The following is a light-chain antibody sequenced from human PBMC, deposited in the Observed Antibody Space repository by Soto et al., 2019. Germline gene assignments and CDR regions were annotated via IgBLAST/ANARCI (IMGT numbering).Light chain of an antibody. CDR2: DAS. V-gene: IGKV1-5*01. CDR3: QHYNNYPYT. Sequence: DIQMTQSPSTLSASVGARVTITCRASQSISSWLAWYQQKPGKAPKLLIFDASSLESGVPSRFSGSGSGTEFTLAISSLQPDDFASYYCQHYNNYPYTFGEGTKLEIK. J-gene: IGKJ2*01. CDR1: QSISSW.